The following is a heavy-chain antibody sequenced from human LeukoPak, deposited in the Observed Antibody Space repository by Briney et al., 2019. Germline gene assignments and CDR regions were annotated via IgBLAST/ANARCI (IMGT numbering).Heavy chain of an antibody. CDR1: GGSISSGDYY. CDR2: IYYSGST. V-gene: IGHV4-30-4*01. CDR3: ASFYDSSGYYDY. D-gene: IGHD3-22*01. Sequence: PSETLSLTCTVSGGSISSGDYYWSWVRQPPGKGLAWIGYIYYSGSTYYNPSLKRRVTISVDTSKNQFSLKLSSVTAADTAVYYCASFYDSSGYYDYWGQGTLVTVSS. J-gene: IGHJ4*02.